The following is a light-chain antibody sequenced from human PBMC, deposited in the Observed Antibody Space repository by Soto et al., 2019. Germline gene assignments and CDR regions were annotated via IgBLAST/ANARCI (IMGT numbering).Light chain of an antibody. CDR3: QQAASFPIT. CDR1: QGVSTW. CDR2: TAS. J-gene: IGKJ5*01. Sequence: EIQMAQSPSSLSASFVGRVTITCRASQGVSTWLAWYQQKPGKAPNLLIYTASSLQSGVPSRFSGSGSGTDFTLTINGLQPEDFATYYCQQAASFPITFGQGTRLEIK. V-gene: IGKV1-12*01.